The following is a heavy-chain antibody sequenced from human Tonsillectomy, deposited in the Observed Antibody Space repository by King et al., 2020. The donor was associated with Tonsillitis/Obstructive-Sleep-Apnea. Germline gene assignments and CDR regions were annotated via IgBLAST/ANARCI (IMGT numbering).Heavy chain of an antibody. CDR3: ARHTGIAARPTPDY. Sequence: VQLVESGAEVKKPGESLKISCKGSGYSFTSYSIGWVRQMPGKGLEWMGIIYPGDSDTRYSPSFQGQVTISADKSISTAFLQWNSLKVSDTAMYYCARHTGIAARPTPDYWGQGTLVTVSS. V-gene: IGHV5-51*01. D-gene: IGHD6-6*01. CDR1: GYSFTSYS. J-gene: IGHJ4*02. CDR2: IYPGDSDT.